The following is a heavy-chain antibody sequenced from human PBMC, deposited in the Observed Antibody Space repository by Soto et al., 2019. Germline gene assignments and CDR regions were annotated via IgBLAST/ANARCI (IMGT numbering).Heavy chain of an antibody. CDR1: GYTFTRYD. J-gene: IGHJ4*02. D-gene: IGHD3-16*02. CDR2: MNPNSGNT. Sequence: ASVKVSCKASGYTFTRYDINWLLQATGQGLEWMGWMNPNSGNTGYAQKFQGRVTMTRNTSISTAYMELSSLRSEDTAVYYCARGKQAYDYFWGSYRYVLFDYWGQGPLVTVSS. CDR3: ARGKQAYDYFWGSYRYVLFDY. V-gene: IGHV1-8*01.